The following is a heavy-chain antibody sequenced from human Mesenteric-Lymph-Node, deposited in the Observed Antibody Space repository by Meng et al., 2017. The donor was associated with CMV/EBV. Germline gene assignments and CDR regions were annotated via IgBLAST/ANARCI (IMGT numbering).Heavy chain of an antibody. CDR2: IYYSGST. D-gene: IGHD3-16*01. CDR1: GSLSSGGYY. CDR3: ARQRLNMITFGGEIDY. V-gene: IGHV4-31*02. J-gene: IGHJ4*02. Sequence: GSLSSGGYYWSWIRQHPGKGLEWIGYIYYSGSTYYNPSLKSRVTISVDTSKNQFSLKLSSVTAADTAVYYCARQRLNMITFGGEIDYWGQGTLVTVSS.